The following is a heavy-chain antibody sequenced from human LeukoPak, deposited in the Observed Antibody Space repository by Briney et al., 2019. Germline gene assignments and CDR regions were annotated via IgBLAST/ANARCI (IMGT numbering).Heavy chain of an antibody. V-gene: IGHV3-7*01. CDR2: IKQDGSEK. J-gene: IGHJ6*03. Sequence: GGSLRLSCAASGYPFSRYWMSWARRATGKGLEWVANIKQDGSEKYYVYSVKGRFTISRDNAKNSLYLQMNSLRAEDTAVYYCARLVATIMPDYYYYYMDVWGKGTTVTISS. D-gene: IGHD5-12*01. CDR3: ARLVATIMPDYYYYYMDV. CDR1: GYPFSRYW.